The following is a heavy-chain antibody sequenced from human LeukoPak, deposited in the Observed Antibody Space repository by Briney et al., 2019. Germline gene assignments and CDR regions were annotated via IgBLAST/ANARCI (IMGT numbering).Heavy chain of an antibody. CDR1: GGSISSYY. V-gene: IGHV4-59*01. CDR3: ARGQPAGYSSSWYPNWFDP. Sequence: PSETLSLTCTVSGGSISSYYWSWIRQPPGKGLEWIGYIYYSGSTNYNPSLKSRVTISVDTSKNQFSLKLSSVTAADTAVYYCARGQPAGYSSSWYPNWFDPWGQGALVTVSS. D-gene: IGHD6-13*01. CDR2: IYYSGST. J-gene: IGHJ5*02.